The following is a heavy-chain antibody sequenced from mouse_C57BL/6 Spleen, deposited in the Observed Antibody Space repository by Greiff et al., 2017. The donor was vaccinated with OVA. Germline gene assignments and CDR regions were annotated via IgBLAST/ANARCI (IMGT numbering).Heavy chain of an antibody. J-gene: IGHJ1*03. Sequence: EVKLVESGGGLVQPKGSLKPSCAASGFSFNTYAMNWVRQAPGKGLEWVARIRSKSNNYATYYADSVKDRFTISRDDSESMLYLQMNNLKTEDTAMYYCVRHHTGYFDVWGTGTTVTVSS. CDR2: IRSKSNNYAT. D-gene: IGHD1-1*01. V-gene: IGHV10-1*01. CDR1: GFSFNTYA. CDR3: VRHHTGYFDV.